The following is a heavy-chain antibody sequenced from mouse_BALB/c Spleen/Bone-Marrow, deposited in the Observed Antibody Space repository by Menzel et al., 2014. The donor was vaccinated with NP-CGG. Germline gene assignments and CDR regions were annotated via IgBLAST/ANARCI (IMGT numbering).Heavy chain of an antibody. D-gene: IGHD2-4*01. J-gene: IGHJ4*01. CDR2: TDPANGST. V-gene: IGHV14-3*02. Sequence: EVQLVESGAELVKPGASVKLSCTGSGFNSKDTYMHWVKQRPEQGLEWIGRTDPANGSTKYDPKFQGKATITADTSSNTAYLQLSSLTSEDTAVYYCAGFGITKEEGYYYAMDYSGQGTSVTVSS. CDR3: AGFGITKEEGYYYAMDY. CDR1: GFNSKDTY.